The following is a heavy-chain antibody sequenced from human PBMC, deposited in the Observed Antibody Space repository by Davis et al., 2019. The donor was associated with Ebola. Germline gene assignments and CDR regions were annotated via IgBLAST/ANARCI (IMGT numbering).Heavy chain of an antibody. CDR1: GGSISDHY. J-gene: IGHJ5*02. D-gene: IGHD3-10*01. Sequence: MPGGSLRLSCTVSGGSISDHYWCWIRQPPGKALEWIGYIYYDGTTNYNPSLKSRVTISLDPSKNQLSLKSSSVTAADTAVYYCARRVPMGNWFDPWGQGTLVTVSS. CDR2: IYYDGTT. CDR3: ARRVPMGNWFDP. V-gene: IGHV4-59*08.